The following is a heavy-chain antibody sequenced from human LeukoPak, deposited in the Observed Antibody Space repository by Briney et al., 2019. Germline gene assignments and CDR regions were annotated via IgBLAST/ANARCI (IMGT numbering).Heavy chain of an antibody. CDR2: IYYSGNT. V-gene: IGHV4-30-4*01. J-gene: IGHJ6*02. CDR1: GGSISSGDYY. CDR3: ARDLDV. Sequence: SQTLSLNCTVSGGSISSGDYYWTWIRQPPGKGLEWIGYIYYSGNTHYNPSLKSRVSISVDTAKNPFSLNLSSVTAADTAVYYCARDLDVWGQGTTVTVSS.